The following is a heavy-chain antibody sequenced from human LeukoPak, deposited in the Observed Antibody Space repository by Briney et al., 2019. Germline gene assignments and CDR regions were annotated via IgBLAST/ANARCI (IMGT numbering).Heavy chain of an antibody. V-gene: IGHV3-33*01. D-gene: IGHD3-22*01. CDR3: ASGSGYYPRDS. J-gene: IGHJ4*02. Sequence: GGSLRLSCAASGFTFSSYGMHWVRQAPGKGLEWVAVIWYDGSNKYYADSVKGRFTISRDNSKNTLYLQMNSLRAEDTAVYYCASGSGYYPRDSWGQGTLVTVSS. CDR1: GFTFSSYG. CDR2: IWYDGSNK.